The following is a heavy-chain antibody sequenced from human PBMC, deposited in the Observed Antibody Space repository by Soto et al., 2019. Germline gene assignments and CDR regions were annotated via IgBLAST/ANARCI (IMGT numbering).Heavy chain of an antibody. V-gene: IGHV1-3*01. CDR2: IDAGNGDT. Sequence: ASVKVSCKASGYIFTNYLMHWVRQAPGQRLEWMGWIDAGNGDTKYSQKFQGRVTMTRDTSATTAYMELSSLGSEDTAVYYCARPYSSSWSTYFEYWGQGTLVTVSS. J-gene: IGHJ4*02. CDR1: GYIFTNYL. D-gene: IGHD6-13*01. CDR3: ARPYSSSWSTYFEY.